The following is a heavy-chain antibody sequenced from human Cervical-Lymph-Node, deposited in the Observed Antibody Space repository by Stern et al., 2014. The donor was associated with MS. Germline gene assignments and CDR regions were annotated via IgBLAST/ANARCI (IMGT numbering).Heavy chain of an antibody. Sequence: QVQLVQSGGGVVQPGRSLTLSCAASGFSFRSFAMHWVRPAPGMGLDWVAVISYDETTKHLADSVKGRFTISRDNSKNTLYLQMNGLRPEDTAVFYCARGTGGGADNYYYGMDLWGQGTTVTVSS. CDR2: ISYDETTK. J-gene: IGHJ6*02. V-gene: IGHV3-30*04. D-gene: IGHD3-16*01. CDR3: ARGTGGGADNYYYGMDL. CDR1: GFSFRSFA.